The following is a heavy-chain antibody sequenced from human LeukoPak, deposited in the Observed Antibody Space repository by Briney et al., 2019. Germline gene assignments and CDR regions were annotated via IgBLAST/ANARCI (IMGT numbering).Heavy chain of an antibody. D-gene: IGHD4-17*01. J-gene: IGHJ4*02. CDR3: AKNCAGDYADY. CDR2: ISPNSGGT. Sequence: ASVKVSCKASGYTFTDYYVHWVRQAPGQGLEWMGRISPNSGGTNYAQKFRGRLTVTRDTSISTAYMELSSLRSDDTAVYYCAKNCAGDYADYWGQGTLVTVSS. CDR1: GYTFTDYY. V-gene: IGHV1-2*06.